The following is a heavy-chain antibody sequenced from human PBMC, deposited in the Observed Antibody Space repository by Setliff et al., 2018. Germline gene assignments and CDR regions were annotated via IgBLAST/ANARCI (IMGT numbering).Heavy chain of an antibody. J-gene: IGHJ5*02. CDR3: ARDRGGTAIANWFDR. CDR2: IMPIFGST. CDR1: GGSFSSFS. Sequence: AVKVSCKASGGSFSSFSIHWVRQAPGQGLEWVGRIMPIFGSTNYAQNFQGRVTITADKSTSTAYMDLSSLRSEDSAVYYCARDRGGTAIANWFDRWGQGTLVTVSS. V-gene: IGHV1-69*08. D-gene: IGHD2-21*01.